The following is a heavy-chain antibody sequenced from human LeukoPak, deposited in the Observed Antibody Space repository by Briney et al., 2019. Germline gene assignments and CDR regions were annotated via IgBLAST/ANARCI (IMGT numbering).Heavy chain of an antibody. CDR3: ARGGKTYYGSGTPFDY. CDR2: IIPIFGTA. D-gene: IGHD3-10*01. J-gene: IGHJ4*02. V-gene: IGHV1-69*05. Sequence: RASVKLSCKASGGTFSSYAISWVRQAPGQGLEWMGRIIPIFGTANYAQKFQGRVTITTDESTSTAYMELSSLRSEDTAVYYCARGGKTYYGSGTPFDYWGQGTLVTVSS. CDR1: GGTFSSYA.